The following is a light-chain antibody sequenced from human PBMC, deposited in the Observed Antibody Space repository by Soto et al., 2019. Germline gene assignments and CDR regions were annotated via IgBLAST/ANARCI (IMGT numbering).Light chain of an antibody. CDR3: QSYDSSLSGSYA. Sequence: QLVLTQPPSVSGAPGQTVTISCTGTSSNIGARVDVHWYQHLPGLAPKLLIYANNIRPSGVPDRFSGSKSGSSASLAISGLQAEDEGDYYCQSYDSSLSGSYAFGTGTKLT. V-gene: IGLV1-40*01. J-gene: IGLJ1*01. CDR2: ANN. CDR1: SSNIGARVD.